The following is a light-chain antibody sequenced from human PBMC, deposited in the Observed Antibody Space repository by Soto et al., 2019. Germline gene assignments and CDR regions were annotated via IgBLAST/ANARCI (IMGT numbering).Light chain of an antibody. J-gene: IGLJ1*01. V-gene: IGLV1-40*01. CDR2: GNT. Sequence: QSVLTQPPSVSGAPGQRVTISCTGSSSNIGADYDVHWYQQYPGTSPKLLIYGNTNRPSGVPDRFSGSKSGTSASLAITGLQAEDEADYYCQSFEISLSGYVFGPGTKVTVL. CDR3: QSFEISLSGYV. CDR1: SSNIGADYD.